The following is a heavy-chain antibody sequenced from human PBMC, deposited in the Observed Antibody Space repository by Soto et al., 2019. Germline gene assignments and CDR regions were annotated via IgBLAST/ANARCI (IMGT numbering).Heavy chain of an antibody. J-gene: IGHJ2*01. D-gene: IGHD3-22*01. V-gene: IGHV1-3*05. CDR1: GYTFTSYS. CDR2: INAGNGNT. CDR3: ARATTYFYDSSGLFDL. Sequence: HVQLVQSGAKEKKPGASVKVSCKASGYTFTSYSMHWVRQAPGQRLEWMGWINAGNGNTKYSQKFQGRVTITRDTSASTAYMELSSLRSEDTAVYYCARATTYFYDSSGLFDLWGRGTLVTVSS.